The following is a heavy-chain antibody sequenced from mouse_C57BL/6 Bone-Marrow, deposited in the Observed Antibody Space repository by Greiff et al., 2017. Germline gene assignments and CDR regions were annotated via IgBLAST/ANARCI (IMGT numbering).Heavy chain of an antibody. D-gene: IGHD1-1*01. J-gene: IGHJ3*01. CDR2: IHPNSGST. CDR1: GYTFTSYW. CDR3: ARGYDVSSFAWFAY. V-gene: IGHV1-64*01. Sequence: VQLQQPGAELVKPGASVKLSCKASGYTFTSYWMHWVKQRPGQGLEWIGMIHPNSGSTNYNEKFKSKATLTVDKSSSTAYMHLSSLTSEDSAVYYCARGYDVSSFAWFAYWGQGTLVTVSA.